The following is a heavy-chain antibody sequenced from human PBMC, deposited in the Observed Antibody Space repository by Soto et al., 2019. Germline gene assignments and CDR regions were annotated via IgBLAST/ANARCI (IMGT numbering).Heavy chain of an antibody. Sequence: SETLSLTCTVSGGSSSSYYWSWIRQPPGKGLEWIGFIHYSGSTNCNPSLKSRVTISVDMSKNQFSLKLSSVTAADTAVYYCARGKGPLWFGEAYYGMDVWGQGTTVTVSS. J-gene: IGHJ6*02. D-gene: IGHD3-10*01. CDR1: GGSSSSYY. CDR3: ARGKGPLWFGEAYYGMDV. CDR2: IHYSGST. V-gene: IGHV4-59*08.